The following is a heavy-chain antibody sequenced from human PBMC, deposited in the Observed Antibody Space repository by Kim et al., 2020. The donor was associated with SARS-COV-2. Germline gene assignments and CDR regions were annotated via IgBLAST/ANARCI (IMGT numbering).Heavy chain of an antibody. V-gene: IGHV3-15*01. J-gene: IGHJ4*02. CDR3: TTALDTGRYYFDY. Sequence: GGSLRLSCAASGFTFSNAWMSWVRQAPGKGLEWVGRIKSKTDGGTTDYAAPVKGRFTISRDDSKNTLYLQMNSLKTEDTAVYYCTTALDTGRYYFDYWGQGTLVTVSS. D-gene: IGHD5-18*01. CDR2: IKSKTDGGTT. CDR1: GFTFSNAW.